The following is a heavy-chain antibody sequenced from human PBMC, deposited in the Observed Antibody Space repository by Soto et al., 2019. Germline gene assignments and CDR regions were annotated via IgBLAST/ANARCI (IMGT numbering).Heavy chain of an antibody. D-gene: IGHD5-18*01. CDR3: ARDGVPPMPIQRWESLDAFDI. V-gene: IGHV1-18*01. J-gene: IGHJ3*02. Sequence: ASVRVSCKASGYTFTSYGISWVRQAPGQGLEWMGWISAYNGNTNYAQKLQGRVTMTTDTSTSTAYMELRSLRSDDTAVYYCARDGVPPMPIQRWESLDAFDIWGQGTMVTVSS. CDR2: ISAYNGNT. CDR1: GYTFTSYG.